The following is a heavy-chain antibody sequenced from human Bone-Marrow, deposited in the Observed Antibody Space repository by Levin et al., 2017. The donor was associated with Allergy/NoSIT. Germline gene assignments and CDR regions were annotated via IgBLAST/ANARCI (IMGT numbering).Heavy chain of an antibody. CDR3: AKVRSRASARGAFDY. CDR2: VSGSGRST. CDR1: GFDFNIYA. J-gene: IGHJ4*02. V-gene: IGHV3-23*01. Sequence: PGGSLRLSCAASGFDFNIYAMIWVRQAPGKGLEWVSAVSGSGRSTYYADSVRGRFTISRDNSKHTLYLQLSSLRVEDTAAYYCAKVRSRASARGAFDYWGRGTLVTVSA. D-gene: IGHD1-26*01.